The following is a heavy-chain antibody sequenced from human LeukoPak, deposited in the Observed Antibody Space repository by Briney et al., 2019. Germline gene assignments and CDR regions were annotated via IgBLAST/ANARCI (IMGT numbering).Heavy chain of an antibody. V-gene: IGHV3-23*01. CDR3: ARDSHEYYDFWSGYLSGAGRENYYYYYMDV. Sequence: GGSLRLSCAASGFTFSSYGMSWVRQAPGKGLEWVSAISGSGGSTYYADSVKGRFTISRDNSKNTLYLQMNSLRSEDTAVYYCARDSHEYYDFWSGYLSGAGRENYYYYYMDVWGKGTTVTVSS. CDR2: ISGSGGST. D-gene: IGHD3-3*01. CDR1: GFTFSSYG. J-gene: IGHJ6*03.